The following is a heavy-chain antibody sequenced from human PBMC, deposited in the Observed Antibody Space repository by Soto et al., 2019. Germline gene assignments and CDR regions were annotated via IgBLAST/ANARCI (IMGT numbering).Heavy chain of an antibody. CDR2: IYPGDSDT. J-gene: IGHJ4*02. D-gene: IGHD6-6*01. CDR1: GYSFTSYW. CDR3: ASSQYSSSANFDY. V-gene: IGHV5-51*01. Sequence: GESLKISCKGSGYSFTSYWIGWVRQMPGKGLEWMGIIYPGDSDTRYSPSFQGQVTIAADKSISTAYLQWSSLKASDTAMYYCASSQYSSSANFDYWGQGTLVTVSS.